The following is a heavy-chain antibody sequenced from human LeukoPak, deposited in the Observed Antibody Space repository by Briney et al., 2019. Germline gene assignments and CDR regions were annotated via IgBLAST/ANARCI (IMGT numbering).Heavy chain of an antibody. Sequence: GGSLRLSCAASGFTFSSYAMSWVRQAPGKGLEWVSAISGSGGSTYYADSVKGRFTISRDNSKNTLYLQMNSLRAEDTAVYYCAKAPRGYSGYAGINFDYGGQGTLVTVSS. CDR2: ISGSGGST. D-gene: IGHD5-12*01. J-gene: IGHJ4*02. CDR3: AKAPRGYSGYAGINFDY. V-gene: IGHV3-23*01. CDR1: GFTFSSYA.